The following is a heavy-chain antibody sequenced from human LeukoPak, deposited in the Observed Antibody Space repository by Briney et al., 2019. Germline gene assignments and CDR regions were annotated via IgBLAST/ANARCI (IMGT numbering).Heavy chain of an antibody. CDR2: IYYSGST. D-gene: IGHD6-19*01. Sequence: PSETLSLTCTVSGDSVSNYYWSWIRQPPGKGLEWIGYIYYSGSTNYNPSLKSRVTISLDTSKNQFSLKLSSVTAADTAVYYCARKAEAGHFDYWGQGTLVTVSS. V-gene: IGHV4-59*02. J-gene: IGHJ4*02. CDR3: ARKAEAGHFDY. CDR1: GDSVSNYY.